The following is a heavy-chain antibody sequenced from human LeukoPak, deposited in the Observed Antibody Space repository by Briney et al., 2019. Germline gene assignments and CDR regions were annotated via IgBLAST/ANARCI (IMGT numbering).Heavy chain of an antibody. V-gene: IGHV3-23*01. CDR1: GFTFSSYA. CDR3: AKKFGRGYCSSTSCSYYMDV. Sequence: GGSLRLSCAASGFTFSSYAMSWVRQAPGKGLEWVSAISGSGGSTYYADSVKGQFTISRDNSKNTLYLQMNSLRAEDTAVYYCAKKFGRGYCSSTSCSYYMDVWGKGTTVTVSS. CDR2: ISGSGGST. D-gene: IGHD2-2*01. J-gene: IGHJ6*03.